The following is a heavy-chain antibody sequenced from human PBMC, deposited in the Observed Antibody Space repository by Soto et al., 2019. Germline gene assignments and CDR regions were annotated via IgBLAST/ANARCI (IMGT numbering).Heavy chain of an antibody. V-gene: IGHV1-46*03. D-gene: IGHD3-3*01. CDR3: STRVKGDFEV. J-gene: IGHJ6*01. CDR2: VDPVNGDT. Sequence: QVQLMQPGAEVMKPGASMTFSCKASGDTFSRHYVHWVRQAPGQGLEWMGRVDPVNGDTTYSQEFQGRVTMTSDTSTNTVYMVLSSLKSDDTAVYYCSTRVKGDFEVWGQGTTVVVS. CDR1: GDTFSRHY.